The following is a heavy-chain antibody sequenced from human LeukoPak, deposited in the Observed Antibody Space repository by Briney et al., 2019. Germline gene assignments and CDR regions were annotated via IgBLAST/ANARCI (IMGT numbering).Heavy chain of an antibody. J-gene: IGHJ4*02. V-gene: IGHV3-30-3*01. CDR1: GITFSRYA. Sequence: GGSLRLSCAASGITFSRYAQHWVRQAPGKGLEWVAVISSDGGSKFYADPVKGRFTISRDTSRNTLYLQMNSLRAEDTAVYYCARDCQYCSNTNCRCCWGQGTLVTVSS. D-gene: IGHD2-2*01. CDR3: ARDCQYCSNTNCRCC. CDR2: ISSDGGSK.